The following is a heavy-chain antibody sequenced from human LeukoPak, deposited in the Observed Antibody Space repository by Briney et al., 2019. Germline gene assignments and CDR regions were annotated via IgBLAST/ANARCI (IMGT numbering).Heavy chain of an antibody. J-gene: IGHJ6*02. CDR2: IYTSGST. Sequence: SETLSLTCTVSGGSISSSSYYWGWIRQPPGKGLEWIGRIYTSGSTNYNPSLKSRVTMSVDTSKNQFSLKLSSVTAADTAVYYCARDGLPYSSSWYPYYYYYGMDVWGQGTTVTVSS. CDR3: ARDGLPYSSSWYPYYYYYGMDV. D-gene: IGHD6-13*01. V-gene: IGHV4-39*07. CDR1: GGSISSSSYY.